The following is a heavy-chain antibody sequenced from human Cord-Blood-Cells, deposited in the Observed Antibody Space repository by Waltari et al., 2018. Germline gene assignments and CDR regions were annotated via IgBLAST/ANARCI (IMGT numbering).Heavy chain of an antibody. CDR1: GFTFSSYG. V-gene: IGHV3-33*01. CDR3: ARGNWFDP. CDR2: IWYDGSNK. J-gene: IGHJ5*02. Sequence: QVQLVESGGGVVQPGRSLRLSCAASGFTFSSYGMHWVRQAPGKGVEWVAVIWYDGSNKYYADAVKGRFTISRDNSKNTPYLQMNSLRAEDTAVYYCARGNWFDPWGQGTLVTVSS.